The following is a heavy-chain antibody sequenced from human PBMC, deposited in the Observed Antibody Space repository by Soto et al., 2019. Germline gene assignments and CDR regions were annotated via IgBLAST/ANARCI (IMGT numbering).Heavy chain of an antibody. J-gene: IGHJ4*02. D-gene: IGHD6-19*01. Sequence: GGSLRLSCAASGFPFGENAMSWVRQAPGKGLEWVSGISDSGATTYYADSVRGRFTISRDNSKNTLYLQMKSLRAEDSASYYCAKEDTSSGSLDYWGQGALVTVS. V-gene: IGHV3-23*01. CDR3: AKEDTSSGSLDY. CDR2: ISDSGATT. CDR1: GFPFGENA.